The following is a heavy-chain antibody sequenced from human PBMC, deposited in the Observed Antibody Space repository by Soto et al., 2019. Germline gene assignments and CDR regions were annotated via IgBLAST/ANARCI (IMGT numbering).Heavy chain of an antibody. CDR2: ISGNGGDYT. V-gene: IGHV3-23*01. D-gene: IGHD2-2*01. CDR1: GVTFSTYA. J-gene: IGHJ4*02. Sequence: GGSLRLSCAASGVTFSTYAMSWVRKAPRKGLEWVSAISGNGGDYTYYADSVKGRFTISRDNSKNTLYLQMNSLRAEDTAVYYCVPLCRYCSTTTPSWGQGTLVTVS. CDR3: VPLCRYCSTTTPS.